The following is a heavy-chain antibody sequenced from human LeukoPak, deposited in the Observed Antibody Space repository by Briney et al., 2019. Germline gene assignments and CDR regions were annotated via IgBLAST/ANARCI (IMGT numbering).Heavy chain of an antibody. CDR1: GFTFSSYS. J-gene: IGHJ6*02. D-gene: IGHD2-2*01. CDR2: ISSSSSYI. Sequence: GGSLRLSCAASGFTFSSYSMNWVRQAPGKGLEWVSSISSSSSYIYYADSVKGRFTISRDNAKNSLYLQMNSLRAEDTAVYYCARDCPPDCGSTSCYCMDVWGQGTTVTVSS. CDR3: ARDCPPDCGSTSCYCMDV. V-gene: IGHV3-21*01.